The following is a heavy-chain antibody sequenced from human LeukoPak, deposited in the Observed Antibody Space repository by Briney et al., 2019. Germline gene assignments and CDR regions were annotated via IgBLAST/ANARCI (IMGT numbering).Heavy chain of an antibody. D-gene: IGHD3-10*01. V-gene: IGHV1-2*02. CDR1: GYTFTSYG. CDR2: INPNSGGT. Sequence: ASVKVSCKASGYTFTSYGISWVRQAPGQGLEWMGWINPNSGGTNYAQKFQGRVTMTRDTSISTAYMELSRLRSDDTAVYYCARDRRGYYGSGNYYIRYWGQGTLVTVSS. CDR3: ARDRRGYYGSGNYYIRY. J-gene: IGHJ4*02.